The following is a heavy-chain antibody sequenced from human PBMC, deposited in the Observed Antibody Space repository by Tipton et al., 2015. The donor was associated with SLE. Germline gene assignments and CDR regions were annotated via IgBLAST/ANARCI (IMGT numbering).Heavy chain of an antibody. D-gene: IGHD3-22*01. V-gene: IGHV4-59*01. Sequence: LRLSCSVSGGPITNYYWNWIQQSPGKGLEWIGYIYYSGSTNYNPSLKSRVTISVDTSKNQFSLKLSSVTAADTAVYYCARDPSTRVDSSGYPYYYYGMDVWGQGTTVTVSS. CDR1: GGPITNYY. CDR3: ARDPSTRVDSSGYPYYYYGMDV. CDR2: IYYSGST. J-gene: IGHJ6*02.